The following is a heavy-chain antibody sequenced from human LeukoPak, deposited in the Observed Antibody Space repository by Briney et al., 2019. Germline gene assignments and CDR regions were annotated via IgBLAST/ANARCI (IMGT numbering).Heavy chain of an antibody. V-gene: IGHV3-48*04. D-gene: IGHD1-1*01. CDR2: ISSSSSTI. CDR3: ARLLTTYFDY. Sequence: GGSLRLSCAASGFTFSSYSMNWVRQAPGKGLEWVSYISSSSSTICYADSVKGRFTISRDNAKNSLYLQMNSLRAEDTAVYYCARLLTTYFDYWGQGTLVTVSS. J-gene: IGHJ4*02. CDR1: GFTFSSYS.